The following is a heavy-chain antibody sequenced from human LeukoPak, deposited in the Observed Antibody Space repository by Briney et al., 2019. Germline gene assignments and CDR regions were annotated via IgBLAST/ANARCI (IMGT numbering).Heavy chain of an antibody. V-gene: IGHV1-69*06. CDR3: ARDFSMATTYYYYYMDV. Sequence: SVKVSCKASGGTFSSYAISWVRQAPGQGLEWMGGIIPIFGTANYAQKFQGRVTITADKSTSTAYMELSSLRSEDTAVYYCARDFSMATTYYYYYMDVWGKGTTVTVSS. J-gene: IGHJ6*03. D-gene: IGHD2/OR15-2a*01. CDR2: IIPIFGTA. CDR1: GGTFSSYA.